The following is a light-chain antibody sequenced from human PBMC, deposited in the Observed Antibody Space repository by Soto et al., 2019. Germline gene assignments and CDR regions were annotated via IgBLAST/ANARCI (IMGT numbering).Light chain of an antibody. CDR1: SSDVGGYNY. Sequence: QSALTQPASVSGSPGQSITISCTGTSSDVGGYNYVSWYQQHPGKAPKLMIYEVSNRPSGVSNRFSGSKSGNTASLTISRLQAEDEADYYCSSYTSSSPYVFGPGTQLTVL. CDR3: SSYTSSSPYV. CDR2: EVS. J-gene: IGLJ1*01. V-gene: IGLV2-14*01.